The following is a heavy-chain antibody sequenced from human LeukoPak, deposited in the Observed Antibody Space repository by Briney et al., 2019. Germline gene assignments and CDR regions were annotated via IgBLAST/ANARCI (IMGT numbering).Heavy chain of an antibody. Sequence: SETLSLICTVSGDSLSNYYWSFIRQPPGKGLEWIGYVYYSGSTNYNPSLKSRVTISVDTSKNQFSLKLTSVTAADTAVYYCARDPRASGYFDYWGQGTLVTVSS. D-gene: IGHD3-10*01. V-gene: IGHV4-59*01. CDR2: VYYSGST. CDR1: GDSLSNYY. CDR3: ARDPRASGYFDY. J-gene: IGHJ4*02.